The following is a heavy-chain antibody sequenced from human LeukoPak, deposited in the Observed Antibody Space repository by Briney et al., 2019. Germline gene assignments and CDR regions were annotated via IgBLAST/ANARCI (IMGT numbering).Heavy chain of an antibody. J-gene: IGHJ4*02. Sequence: GGSLRLSCAASGFTFSSYAMNWVRQAPGKGLEWVSAISGSGSSTSYADSVKGRFTISRDNAKNTLYLQMNSLRAEDTAVYYCARSPNYAPDYWGQGTLVTVSS. CDR2: ISGSGSST. V-gene: IGHV3-23*01. CDR1: GFTFSSYA. D-gene: IGHD2-2*01. CDR3: ARSPNYAPDY.